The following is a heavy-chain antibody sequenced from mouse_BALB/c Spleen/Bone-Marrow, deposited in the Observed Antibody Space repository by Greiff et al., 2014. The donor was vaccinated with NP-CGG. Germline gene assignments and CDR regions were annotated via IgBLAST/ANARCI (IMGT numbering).Heavy chain of an antibody. Sequence: DVMLVESGGGLVKPGGSLKLSCAASGFTFSSYAMSWVRQSTEKRLEWVAEISSGGSYTYYPDTVTGRFTISRDNAKNTLYLEMSSLRSEDTAMYYCAREGLRRRAAMDYWGQGTSVTVSS. CDR2: ISSGGSYT. CDR1: GFTFSSYA. D-gene: IGHD2-4*01. V-gene: IGHV5-9-4*01. CDR3: AREGLRRRAAMDY. J-gene: IGHJ4*01.